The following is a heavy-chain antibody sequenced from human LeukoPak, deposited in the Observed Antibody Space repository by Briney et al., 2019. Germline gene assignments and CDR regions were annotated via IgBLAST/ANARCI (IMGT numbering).Heavy chain of an antibody. V-gene: IGHV4-59*01. CDR2: IYYSGST. CDR1: GGSISSYY. CDR3: ARHGYSSGSLAWFDP. J-gene: IGHJ5*02. Sequence: SETLSLTCTVAGGSISSYYWSWIRQPPGKGLEWIGYIYYSGSTNYNPSLKSRVTISIDTSKNQFSLKLSSVTAADTAVYYCARHGYSSGSLAWFDPWGQGTQVTVSS. D-gene: IGHD6-19*01.